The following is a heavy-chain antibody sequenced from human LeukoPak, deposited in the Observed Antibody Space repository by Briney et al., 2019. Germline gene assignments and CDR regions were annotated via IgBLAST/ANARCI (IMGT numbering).Heavy chain of an antibody. CDR1: GFIFSNYW. Sequence: GGSLRLSCAASGFIFSNYWMTWVRQAPGKGLEWVAHINQDRSETYYVDSVKGRFTIDRDNAKNSLYLQMNSLRAEDTAVYYCARDPSRGYNYGYGDYWGQGTLVIVS. CDR3: ARDPSRGYNYGYGDY. J-gene: IGHJ4*02. V-gene: IGHV3-7*01. CDR2: INQDRSET. D-gene: IGHD5-18*01.